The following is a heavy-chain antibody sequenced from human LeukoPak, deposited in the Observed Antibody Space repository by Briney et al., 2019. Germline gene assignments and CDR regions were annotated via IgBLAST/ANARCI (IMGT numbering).Heavy chain of an antibody. V-gene: IGHV4-34*01. Sequence: SETLSLTCAVYGGSFSGYYWSWIRQPPGKGLERIGEINHSGSTNYNPSLKSRVSISVDTSRNQFSLKLSSVTAADTAVYYCATNPGGYCSSTRCYGEAPWGQGTLVTVSS. D-gene: IGHD2-2*01. J-gene: IGHJ5*02. CDR1: GGSFSGYY. CDR2: INHSGST. CDR3: ATNPGGYCSSTRCYGEAP.